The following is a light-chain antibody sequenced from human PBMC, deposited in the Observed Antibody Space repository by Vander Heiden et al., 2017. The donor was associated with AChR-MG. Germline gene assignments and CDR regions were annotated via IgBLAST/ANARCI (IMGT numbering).Light chain of an antibody. J-gene: IGLJ3*02. V-gene: IGLV1-47*01. CDR1: RSNIGSNY. CDR3: AAWDDSRSGPWV. Sequence: QSVLTQPPSASGTPGQRVTISCSASRSNIGSNYVYWYQQLPRAAPNLLIVMNNKRPSGVPDRVSVSTSGTSASPAISGLRSEDEADYYCAAWDDSRSGPWVFGGGTKLTVL. CDR2: MNN.